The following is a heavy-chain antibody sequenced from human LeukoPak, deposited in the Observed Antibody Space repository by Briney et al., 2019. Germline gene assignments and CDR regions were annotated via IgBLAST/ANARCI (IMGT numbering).Heavy chain of an antibody. J-gene: IGHJ4*02. CDR3: AKDILDY. Sequence: GGSLRLSCAASGFTFSNYAMSWVRQAPGKGLEWVSTISDNGVNTFYADSVKGRFTISRDNSKNTLHLQMNSLTADDTAIYYCAKDILDYWGQGTLVTVSS. CDR2: ISDNGVNT. V-gene: IGHV3-23*01. CDR1: GFTFSNYA.